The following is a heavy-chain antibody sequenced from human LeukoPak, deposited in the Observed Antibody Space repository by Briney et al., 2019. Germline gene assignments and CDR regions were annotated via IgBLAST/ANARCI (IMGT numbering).Heavy chain of an antibody. D-gene: IGHD6-13*01. CDR2: INPNSGGT. CDR1: GYTFTGYY. CDR3: ARAPGRAAAGPTQH. V-gene: IGHV1-2*02. Sequence: ASVKVSCKASGYTFTGYYMHWVRQAPGQGLEWMGWINPNSGGTNYAQKFQGGVTMTRDTSISTAYMELSRLRSDDTAVYYCARAPGRAAAGPTQHWGQGTLVTVSS. J-gene: IGHJ1*01.